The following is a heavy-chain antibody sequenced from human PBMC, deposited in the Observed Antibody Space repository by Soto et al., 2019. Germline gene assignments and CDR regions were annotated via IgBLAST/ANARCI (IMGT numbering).Heavy chain of an antibody. J-gene: IGHJ6*02. CDR3: ARGRPAAMYLGEGYYYYDSGRDV. V-gene: IGHV4-30-4*01. D-gene: IGHD2-2*01. CDR1: GCSISSGDYY. Sequence: QVQLQESGPGLVKPSQTLSLTCTVSGCSISSGDYYWSWIRQPPGKGLEWIGYIYYSGSTYYNPSVKSRVTTSVDTSKNQFSLKLSSVTAADTAVYYCARGRPAAMYLGEGYYYYDSGRDVWGQGTTVTVSS. CDR2: IYYSGST.